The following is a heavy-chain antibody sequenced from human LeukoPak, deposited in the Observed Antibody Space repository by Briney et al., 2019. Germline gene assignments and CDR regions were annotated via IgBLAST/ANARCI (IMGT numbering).Heavy chain of an antibody. J-gene: IGHJ4*02. D-gene: IGHD6-19*01. CDR2: IDRSGVT. CDR3: ARDRSAVAGSFDY. V-gene: IGHV3-66*03. Sequence: GGSLRLSCAASGFTVHSNYMSWVRQAPGKGLEWVSVIDRSGVTHYADSVKGRFTISRDNSKNTLYLQMNSLRAEDTAVYYCARDRSAVAGSFDYWGQGTLVTVSS. CDR1: GFTVHSNY.